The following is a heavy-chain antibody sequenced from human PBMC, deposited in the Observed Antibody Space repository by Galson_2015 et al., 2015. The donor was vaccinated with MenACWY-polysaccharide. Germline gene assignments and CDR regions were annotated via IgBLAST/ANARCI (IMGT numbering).Heavy chain of an antibody. V-gene: IGHV4-31*11. CDR1: GDSISSGPSY. CDR2: IYYTGST. J-gene: IGHJ5*02. Sequence: TLSLTCAVSGDSISSGPSYWSWLRHRPGKGLEWIGNIYYTGSTYYNPSLRSRVTVTIDTSQNHFSLKLNSVTAADTAVYYCARVPDHGDSGISFERWGQGILVTVSS. D-gene: IGHD4-17*01. CDR3: ARVPDHGDSGISFER.